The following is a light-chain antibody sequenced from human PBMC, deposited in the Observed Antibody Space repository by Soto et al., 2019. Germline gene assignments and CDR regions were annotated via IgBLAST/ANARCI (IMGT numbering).Light chain of an antibody. CDR2: QDA. J-gene: IGLJ2*01. Sequence: SYELTQPPSVSVSPGQTASVTCSGNKLGNKYVSWYQQKPGQSPVLVIHQDAKRPSGIPERFSGSNSGNTATLTISGTQVMDEADYYCATCDSNAVVFGGGTKLTVL. CDR3: ATCDSNAVV. V-gene: IGLV3-1*01. CDR1: KLGNKY.